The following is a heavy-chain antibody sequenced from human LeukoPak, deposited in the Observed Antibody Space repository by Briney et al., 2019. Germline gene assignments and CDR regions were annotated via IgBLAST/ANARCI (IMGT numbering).Heavy chain of an antibody. D-gene: IGHD5-24*01. CDR2: IWYDGSNK. CDR3: ARDTSRDGYNEPFDY. Sequence: PGESLQISCKGSGYSFTSYWIGWVRQMPGKGLEWVAVIWYDGSNKYYADSVKGRFTISRDNSKNTLYLQMNSLRAEDTAVYYCARDTSRDGYNEPFDYWGQGTLVTVSS. V-gene: IGHV3-33*01. J-gene: IGHJ4*02. CDR1: GYSFTSYW.